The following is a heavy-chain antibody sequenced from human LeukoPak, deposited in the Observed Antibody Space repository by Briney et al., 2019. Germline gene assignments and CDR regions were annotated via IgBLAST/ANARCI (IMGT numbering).Heavy chain of an antibody. CDR1: GFTFDDYA. CDR2: ISWNSGSI. V-gene: IGHV3-9*01. D-gene: IGHD5/OR15-5a*01. Sequence: PGGSLRLSCAASGFTFDDYAMHWVRHAPGKGLEWVSGISWNSGSIGYADSVKGRFTISRDNAKNSLYLQMNSLRAEDTAVYYCARSTISMDVWGKGTTVIVSS. CDR3: ARSTISMDV. J-gene: IGHJ6*03.